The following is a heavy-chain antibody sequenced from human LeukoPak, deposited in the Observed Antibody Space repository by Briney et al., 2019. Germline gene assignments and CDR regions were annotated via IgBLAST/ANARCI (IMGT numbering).Heavy chain of an antibody. CDR2: IKQDGSEK. J-gene: IGHJ4*02. D-gene: IGHD2-2*01. V-gene: IGHV3-7*01. CDR1: GFTFSSYW. CDR3: TSQPHDY. Sequence: GGSLRLSCAAPGFTFSSYWMSWVRQAPGKGLEWVANIKQDGSEKYYVDSVKGRFTISRDNAKNSLYLQMNSLRAEDTAVYYCTSQPHDYWGQGTLVTVSS.